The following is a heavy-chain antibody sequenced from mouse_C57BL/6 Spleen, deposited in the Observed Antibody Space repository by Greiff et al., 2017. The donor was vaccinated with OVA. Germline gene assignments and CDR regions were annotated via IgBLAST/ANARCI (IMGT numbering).Heavy chain of an antibody. J-gene: IGHJ3*01. D-gene: IGHD4-1*01. CDR1: GYTFTTYP. CDR2: FHPYNDDT. V-gene: IGHV1-47*01. Sequence: VKLQESGAELVKPGASVKMSCKASGYTFTTYPIEWMKQNHGKSLEWIGNFHPYNDDTKYNEKFKGKATLTVEKSSSTVYLELSRLTSDDSAVYYCARRGLNWAWFAYWGQGTLVTVSA. CDR3: ARRGLNWAWFAY.